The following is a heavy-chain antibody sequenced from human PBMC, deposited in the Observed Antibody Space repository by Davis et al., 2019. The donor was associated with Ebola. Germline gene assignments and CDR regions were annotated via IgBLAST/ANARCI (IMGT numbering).Heavy chain of an antibody. Sequence: GESLKISCAASGFTFSSYEMNWVRQAPDKGLEWVAVIWYDGSRKYYGDSVKGRFTISRDNAKNSLYLQMNSLRAEDTAVYYCARDGAVAGMRWFDPWGQGTLVTVSS. D-gene: IGHD6-19*01. V-gene: IGHV3-33*08. CDR3: ARDGAVAGMRWFDP. CDR1: GFTFSSYE. J-gene: IGHJ5*02. CDR2: IWYDGSRK.